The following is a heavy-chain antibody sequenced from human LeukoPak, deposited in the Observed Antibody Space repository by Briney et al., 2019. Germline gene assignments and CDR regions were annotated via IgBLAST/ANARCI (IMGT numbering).Heavy chain of an antibody. CDR1: GGSISNYW. D-gene: IGHD6-13*01. J-gene: IGHJ4*02. Sequence: PSETLSLTCTVSGGSISNYWWSWIRQPPGKGLEWIGYVFDSGGTNYNPSLKSRVTISVDTSKKQFSLKLSSVTAADTAVYYCARGYSSSWNYFDYWGQGPLVTVSS. CDR2: VFDSGGT. CDR3: ARGYSSSWNYFDY. V-gene: IGHV4-59*01.